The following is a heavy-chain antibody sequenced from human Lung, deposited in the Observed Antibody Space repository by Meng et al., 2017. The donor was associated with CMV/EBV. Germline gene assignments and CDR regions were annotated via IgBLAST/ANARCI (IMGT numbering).Heavy chain of an antibody. CDR2: IYYSGTT. Sequence: SETLSLXCTVSGGSISSGTYFWGWIRQTPGKGLEWIGSIYYSGTTYHNPSLKSRVSMSVDTSKNQFSLVLRSVTAADSAVYYCARDAEGGSSWTKIDDWGRGTLVTVSS. V-gene: IGHV4-39*07. CDR1: GGSISSGTYF. CDR3: ARDAEGGSSWTKIDD. J-gene: IGHJ4*02. D-gene: IGHD6-13*01.